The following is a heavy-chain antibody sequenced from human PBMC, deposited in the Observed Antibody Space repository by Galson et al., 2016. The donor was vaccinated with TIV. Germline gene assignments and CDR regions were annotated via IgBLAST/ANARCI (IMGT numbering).Heavy chain of an antibody. J-gene: IGHJ4*02. CDR1: GFRFFDFE. V-gene: IGHV3-23*01. CDR3: AKVRGHYEALDS. Sequence: SLRLSCAAAGFRFFDFEMSWVRQAPGKELEWVSGISAGPTNTYYADSVGGRFTISRDNSNNVLHLQRDRLQLEDTAVYCCAKVRGHYEALDSWGQGTLVTVSS. CDR2: ISAGPTNT. D-gene: IGHD4-17*01.